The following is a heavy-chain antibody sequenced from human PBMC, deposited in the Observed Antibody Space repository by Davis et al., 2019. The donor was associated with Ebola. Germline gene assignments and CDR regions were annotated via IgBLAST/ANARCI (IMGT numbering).Heavy chain of an antibody. Sequence: GESLKISCSASGFIFSTYVMSWVRQAPGKGLEWVSTYGTSADTYYADSVKGRFTISRDNSKNTLYLQMNGLRVEDTAIYYCAKDNRNIWSEVWGQGTMVTVPS. CDR3: AKDNRNIWSEV. V-gene: IGHV3-23*01. CDR2: GTSADT. J-gene: IGHJ3*01. CDR1: GFIFSTYV. D-gene: IGHD2/OR15-2a*01.